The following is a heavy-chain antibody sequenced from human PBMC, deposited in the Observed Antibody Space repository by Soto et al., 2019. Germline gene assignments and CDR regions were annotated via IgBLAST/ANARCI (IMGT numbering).Heavy chain of an antibody. CDR3: ARSFKRMNYYDSSGYAKSEYFQH. V-gene: IGHV3-30-3*01. D-gene: IGHD3-22*01. CDR2: ISYDGSNK. Sequence: GGSLRLSCAASGFTFSSYAMHWVRQAPGKGLEWVAVISYDGSNKYYADSVKGRFTISRDNSKNTLYLQMNSLRAEDTAVYYCARSFKRMNYYDSSGYAKSEYFQHWGQGTLVTVSS. J-gene: IGHJ1*01. CDR1: GFTFSSYA.